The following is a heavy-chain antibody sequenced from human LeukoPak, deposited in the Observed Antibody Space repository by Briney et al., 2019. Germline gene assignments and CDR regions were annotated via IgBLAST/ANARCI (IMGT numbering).Heavy chain of an antibody. Sequence: AASVKVSCKASGYTFTGYYMHWVRQAPGQGLEWMGRINPNSGGTNYAQKFQGRVTMTRDTSISTAYMELSRLRSDDTAVYYCAAPELLWFGGGDWFDPWGQGTLVTVSS. V-gene: IGHV1-2*06. D-gene: IGHD3-10*01. CDR2: INPNSGGT. CDR3: AAPELLWFGGGDWFDP. CDR1: GYTFTGYY. J-gene: IGHJ5*02.